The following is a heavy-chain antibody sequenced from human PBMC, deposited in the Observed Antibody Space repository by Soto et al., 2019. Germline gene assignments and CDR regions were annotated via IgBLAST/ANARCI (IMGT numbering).Heavy chain of an antibody. J-gene: IGHJ4*02. Sequence: GGSLRLSCAASGFTFSSHWMHWVRQAPGKGLMWVARIKTDGSIIIYADSVKGGFTISRDNAKNTLYLQMDSLRVEDTAMYYCARDVLVISAHWGRGTLVTVSS. CDR2: IKTDGSII. D-gene: IGHD6-13*01. CDR1: GFTFSSHW. CDR3: ARDVLVISAH. V-gene: IGHV3-74*01.